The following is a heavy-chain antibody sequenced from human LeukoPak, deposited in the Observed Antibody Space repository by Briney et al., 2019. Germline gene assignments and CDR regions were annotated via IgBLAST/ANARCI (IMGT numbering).Heavy chain of an antibody. CDR2: ITSSVDGT. CDR1: GFTFSIYA. D-gene: IGHD3-22*01. CDR3: AKDRPNYYGSNGHYYRRDGDY. J-gene: IGHJ4*02. V-gene: IGHV3-23*01. Sequence: GGSLRPSCAASGFTFSIYAMSWVRQAPGKGLQWVSSITSSVDGTYYADSVRGRFTISRDNSENMLYLQMNSLRVEDTAVYFCAKDRPNYYGSNGHYYRRDGDYWGQGTLVTVSS.